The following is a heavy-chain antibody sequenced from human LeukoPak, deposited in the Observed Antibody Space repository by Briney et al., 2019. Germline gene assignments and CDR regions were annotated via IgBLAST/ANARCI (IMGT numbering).Heavy chain of an antibody. J-gene: IGHJ5*02. CDR1: GFTFSRFG. CDR2: ISSSSSAI. Sequence: GGSLRLSCAASGFTFSRFGMNWVRQAPGKGLEWISYISSSSSAIYYADSVKGRFTISRDNAKNSVYLQMNSLRAEDTAIYYCARAAGWFDPWGQGTLVTVSS. CDR3: ARAAGWFDP. V-gene: IGHV3-48*04.